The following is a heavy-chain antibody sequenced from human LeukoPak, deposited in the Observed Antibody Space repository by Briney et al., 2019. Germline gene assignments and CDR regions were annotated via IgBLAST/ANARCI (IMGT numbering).Heavy chain of an antibody. CDR3: ARDSGDIVVVPAAMRKGDMDV. CDR1: GFTFSSYA. V-gene: IGHV3-30-3*01. CDR2: ISYDGSNK. Sequence: GGSLRLSCAASGFTFSSYAMHWVRQAPGKGLEWVAVISYDGSNKYYADSVKGRFTISRDNSKNTLYLQMNSLRAEDTAVYYCARDSGDIVVVPAAMRKGDMDVWGQGTTVTVSS. J-gene: IGHJ6*02. D-gene: IGHD2-2*01.